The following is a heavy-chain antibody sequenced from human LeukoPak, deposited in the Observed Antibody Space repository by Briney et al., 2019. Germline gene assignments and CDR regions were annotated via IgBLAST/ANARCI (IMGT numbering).Heavy chain of an antibody. CDR3: ARHGGYTNGYELKNYYQYYVDV. D-gene: IGHD5-18*01. V-gene: IGHV1-2*02. CDR2: INPKSGDT. CDR1: GYTFTGYY. Sequence: VASVKVSCKASGYTFTGYYMHWVRQAPGQGLEWMGWINPKSGDTNYAQKFQGRVTMTRDTSISTAYMELSRLRSEDTALYYCARHGGYTNGYELKNYYQYYVDVWGKGTTLTVSS. J-gene: IGHJ6*03.